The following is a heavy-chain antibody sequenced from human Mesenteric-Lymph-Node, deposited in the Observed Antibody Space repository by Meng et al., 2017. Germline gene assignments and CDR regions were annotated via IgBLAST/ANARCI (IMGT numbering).Heavy chain of an antibody. D-gene: IGHD1-26*01. V-gene: IGHV1-8*01. J-gene: IGHJ4*02. CDR2: MNPNSGNR. Sequence: ASVKVSCKASGYSFTSYDINWARQATGQGLEWLGWMNPNSGNRGYAQKFQDRVTLTSDTSINTAYMELSSLRSEDTAVYYCARRKSGSYQAFDYWGQGTLVTVSS. CDR1: GYSFTSYD. CDR3: ARRKSGSYQAFDY.